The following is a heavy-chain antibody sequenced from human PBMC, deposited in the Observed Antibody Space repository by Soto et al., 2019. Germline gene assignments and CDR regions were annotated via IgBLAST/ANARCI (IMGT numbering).Heavy chain of an antibody. V-gene: IGHV4-59*01. J-gene: IGHJ3*02. CDR2: IYYSGSN. CDR3: ARDAQGIDAFDI. Sequence: QVQLQESGPGLVKPSETLSLTCTVSGGSISSYYWSWIRQPPGKGLEWIGYIYYSGSNNYNPSLKSRVTISVDTYKNHFSLKLSSVTAADTAVYYWARDAQGIDAFDIWGQGTMVTVSS. D-gene: IGHD2-15*01. CDR1: GGSISSYY.